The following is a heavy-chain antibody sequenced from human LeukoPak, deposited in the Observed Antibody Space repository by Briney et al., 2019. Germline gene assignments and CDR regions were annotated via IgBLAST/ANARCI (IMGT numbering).Heavy chain of an antibody. Sequence: GGSLRLSCAASGFTFSNYGMHWVRQAPGKGLEWVAFIRSDGINKYHADSVKGRFIISRDNSKNTLYLQMNSLRAEDTAVYYCAKKSRGPYSSSWYDSQGWFEYWGQGTLVTVSS. V-gene: IGHV3-30*02. CDR1: GFTFSNYG. D-gene: IGHD6-13*01. J-gene: IGHJ4*02. CDR2: IRSDGINK. CDR3: AKKSRGPYSSSWYDSQGWFEY.